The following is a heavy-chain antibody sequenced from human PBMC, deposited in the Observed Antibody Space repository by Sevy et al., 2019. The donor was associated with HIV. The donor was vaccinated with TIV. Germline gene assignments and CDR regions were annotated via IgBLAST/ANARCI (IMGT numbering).Heavy chain of an antibody. CDR2: NRNSGSDT. J-gene: IGHJ3*01. D-gene: IGHD4-17*01. CDR1: GFTFSSYA. V-gene: IGHV3-23*01. Sequence: GGSLRLSCAASGFTFSSYAMHWVRQAPGKGLEWVSANRNSGSDTKYAGSVKGRFTISRDNSKNTLYVQMNSLSAEDTDVYYCAKDRITVIGDAFDLWGQGTMVTVS. CDR3: AKDRITVIGDAFDL.